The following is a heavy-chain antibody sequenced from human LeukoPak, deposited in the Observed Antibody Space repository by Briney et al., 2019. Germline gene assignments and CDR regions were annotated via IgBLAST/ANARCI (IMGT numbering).Heavy chain of an antibody. CDR1: GGSFSGYY. Sequence: SETLSLTCAVYGGSFSGYYWSWIRQPPGKGLEWIGEINHSGSTNYNPSLKSRVTISVDTSKNQFSLKLSSVTAADTAVYYCARGPLKYSSSRNWFDPWGQGTLITVSS. D-gene: IGHD6-13*01. CDR3: ARGPLKYSSSRNWFDP. CDR2: INHSGST. V-gene: IGHV4-34*01. J-gene: IGHJ5*02.